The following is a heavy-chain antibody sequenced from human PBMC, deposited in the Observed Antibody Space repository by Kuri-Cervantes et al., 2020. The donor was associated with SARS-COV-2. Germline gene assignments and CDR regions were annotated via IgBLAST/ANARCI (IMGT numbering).Heavy chain of an antibody. CDR2: INPNSGGT. CDR1: GYTFTGYY. D-gene: IGHD4-23*01. Sequence: ASVKVSCKASGYTFTGYYMHWVRQAPGQGLEWMGRINPNSGGTNYAQKFQGRVTMTRDTSISTAYMELSKLRSDDTAVYYCARDPGGLDAFDIWGQGTMVTVSS. CDR3: ARDPGGLDAFDI. J-gene: IGHJ3*02. V-gene: IGHV1-2*06.